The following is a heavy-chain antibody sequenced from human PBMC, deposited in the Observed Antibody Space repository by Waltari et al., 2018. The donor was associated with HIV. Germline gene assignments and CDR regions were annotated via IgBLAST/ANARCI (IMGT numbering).Heavy chain of an antibody. Sequence: EVQLVESGGGLVQPGESLRLSCAASGFTFSMYVMTWVRQAPGKGLQWGACISGNGGSRYYTDSVKGRFTISRDNSKKTLYLQMDSLRAEDTAVYYCAKVPVLPTGREDYWGQGTLVTVSS. CDR1: GFTFSMYV. CDR3: AKVPVLPTGREDY. V-gene: IGHV3-23*04. CDR2: ISGNGGSR. J-gene: IGHJ4*02. D-gene: IGHD2-2*01.